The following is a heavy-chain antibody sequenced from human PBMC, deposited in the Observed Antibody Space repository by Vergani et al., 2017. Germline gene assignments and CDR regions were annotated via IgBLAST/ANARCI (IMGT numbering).Heavy chain of an antibody. J-gene: IGHJ6*03. CDR3: ARVAAAGTGYYYMDV. CDR2: SYHSGST. D-gene: IGHD6-13*01. Sequence: QLQLQESGSGLVKPSQTLSLTCAVSGGSISSGGYSWSWIRQPPGKGLEWIGYSYHSGSTYYNPSLKSRVTISVDRSKNQFSLKLSSVTAADTAVYYCARVAAAGTGYYYMDVWGKGTTVTVSS. V-gene: IGHV4-30-2*01. CDR1: GGSISSGGYS.